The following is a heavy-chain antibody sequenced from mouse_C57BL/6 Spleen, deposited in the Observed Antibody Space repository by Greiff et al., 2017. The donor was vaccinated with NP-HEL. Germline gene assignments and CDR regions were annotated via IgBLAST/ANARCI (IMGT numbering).Heavy chain of an antibody. V-gene: IGHV5-2*03. D-gene: IGHD2-2*01. CDR1: EYEFPSHD. CDR2: INSDGGST. J-gene: IGHJ1*03. CDR3: ARRNGYYGYFDV. Sequence: DVKLQESGGGLVQPGESLKLSCESNEYEFPSHDMSWVRKTPEKRLELVAAINSDGGSTYYPDTMERRFIISRDNTKKTLYLQMSSLRSEDTALDYCARRNGYYGYFDVWGTGTTVTVSS.